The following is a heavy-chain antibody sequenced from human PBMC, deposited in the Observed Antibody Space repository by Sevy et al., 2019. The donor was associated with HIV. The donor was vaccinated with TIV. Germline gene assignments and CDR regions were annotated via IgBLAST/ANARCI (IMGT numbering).Heavy chain of an antibody. J-gene: IGHJ4*02. V-gene: IGHV4-59*08. D-gene: IGHD2-15*01. CDR3: ARHLEARSARPMFDY. CDR1: GGSINNYY. Sequence: GSLRLSCTVSGGSINNYYWSWIRQPPGKGLEWVGYIYSRGNTKYNSSLESRVTISVDSAKNRFSLNLRSVTAADTAVYYCARHLEARSARPMFDYWGQGTLVTVSS. CDR2: IYSRGNT.